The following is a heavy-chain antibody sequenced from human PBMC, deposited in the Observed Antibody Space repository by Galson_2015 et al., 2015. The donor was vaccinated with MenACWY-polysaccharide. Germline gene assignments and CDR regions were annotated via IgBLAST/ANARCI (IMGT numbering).Heavy chain of an antibody. CDR3: ARIIARKYAFADS. V-gene: IGHV1-8*01. CDR1: GYKFTSYD. Sequence: SVKVSCKASGYKFTSYDINWVRQAPGQGLEWMGWMNPNSGNTGYAQKFQGRVTMTSSSAMRTAFMELSSLRSEDTAVYYCARIIARKYAFADSWGQGTLVTVSS. CDR2: MNPNSGNT. D-gene: IGHD2-21*01. J-gene: IGHJ4*02.